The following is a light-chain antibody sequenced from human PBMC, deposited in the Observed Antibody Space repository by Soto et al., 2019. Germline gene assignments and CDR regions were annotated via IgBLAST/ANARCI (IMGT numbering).Light chain of an antibody. CDR2: AVR. CDR1: GSDVGGYNY. CDR3: NSYSSISTXV. Sequence: QSALTQPASVSGSPGQSITISCTGTGSDVGGYNYVSWYQHHPGKAPKLIIYAVRERPSGVSNRLSGSKSGNTASLTISGLQPEDEADYYCNSYSSISTXVFGTGTKVTV. V-gene: IGLV2-14*03. J-gene: IGLJ1*01.